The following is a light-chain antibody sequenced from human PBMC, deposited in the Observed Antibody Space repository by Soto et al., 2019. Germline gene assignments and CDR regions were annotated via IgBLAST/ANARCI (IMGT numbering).Light chain of an antibody. V-gene: IGLV2-14*01. CDR2: QVT. CDR1: TRDIAGYNY. CDR3: QSYDISLSASV. J-gene: IGLJ2*01. Sequence: QSALTQPASVSGSLGQSITISCTGTTRDIAGYNYISWYQQLPGKAPKLMIYQVTIRPSGISNRFSGSKSGNTASLTISGLQAEDEADYYCQSYDISLSASVFGGGTKVTVL.